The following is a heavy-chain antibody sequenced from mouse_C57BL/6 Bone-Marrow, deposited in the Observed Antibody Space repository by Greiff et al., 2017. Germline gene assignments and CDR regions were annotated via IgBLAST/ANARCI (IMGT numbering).Heavy chain of an antibody. CDR2: IDPENGDT. D-gene: IGHD2-2*01. V-gene: IGHV14-4*01. Sequence: VQLQQSGAELVRPGASVNLSCTASGFNIKDDYMHWVKQRPEQGLEWIGWIDPENGDTEYASKFQGKATITADTSSNTAYLQLSSLTSEDTAVYYCTTEVKDYWGQGTTLTVSS. CDR3: TTEVKDY. CDR1: GFNIKDDY. J-gene: IGHJ2*01.